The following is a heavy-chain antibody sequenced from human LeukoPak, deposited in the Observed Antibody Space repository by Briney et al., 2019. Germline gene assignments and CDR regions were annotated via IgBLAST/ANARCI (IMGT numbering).Heavy chain of an antibody. CDR2: IRSKAYGGTT. CDR3: TRDRGGYDSTDY. D-gene: IGHD5-12*01. Sequence: GGSLRLSCAASGFTFGDYAMSWVPQAPGKGLEWVGFIRSKAYGGTTEYAASVKGRFTISRDDSKSIAYLQMNSLKTEDTAVYYCTRDRGGYDSTDYWGQGTLVTVSS. CDR1: GFTFGDYA. J-gene: IGHJ4*02. V-gene: IGHV3-49*04.